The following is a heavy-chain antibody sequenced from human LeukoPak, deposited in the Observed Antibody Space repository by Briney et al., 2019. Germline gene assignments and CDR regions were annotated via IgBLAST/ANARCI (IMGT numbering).Heavy chain of an antibody. CDR2: MNPNSGST. D-gene: IGHD5-12*01. J-gene: IGHJ4*02. V-gene: IGHV1-8*03. CDR1: GYTFTSYD. CDR3: ARGRSTGYPYYFEY. Sequence: ASVKVSCKSSGYTFTSYDINGLRQATGQGLEWMGWMNPNSGSTGYAQKFQGRVTITRNTSISTAYMELSGLRSEDTAVYYCARGRSTGYPYYFEYWGQGTLVTVSS.